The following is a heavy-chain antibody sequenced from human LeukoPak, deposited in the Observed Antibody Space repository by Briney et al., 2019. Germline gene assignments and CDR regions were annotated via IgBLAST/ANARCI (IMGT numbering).Heavy chain of an antibody. V-gene: IGHV3-11*04. CDR3: ARDLFYYFDY. CDR1: GFTFSDYY. CDR2: ISGSGSTI. Sequence: PGGSLRLSCAASGFTFSDYYMIWLRQAPGKGLVGVSYISGSGSTIYYADSVRGRFTISRDNAKNSLYLQMNSLRDEDTAVYYCARDLFYYFDYWGQGTLVTVSS. J-gene: IGHJ4*02. D-gene: IGHD3-10*02.